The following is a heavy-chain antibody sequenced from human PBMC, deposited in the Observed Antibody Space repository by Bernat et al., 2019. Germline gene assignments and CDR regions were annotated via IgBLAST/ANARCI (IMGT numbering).Heavy chain of an antibody. CDR3: ARGPYTSLNYIDV. V-gene: IGHV3-11*06. D-gene: IGHD4-11*01. Sequence: VQLVLSWRGMVKPGGSLRLFCAASGFTFSDYYMSWLRQAPVKGLVWVSYISSSSSYTNYADSVKGRVTISRDNATSSLYLELNSLRAEDTAVYYCARGPYTSLNYIDVWGKGTAVTVSS. CDR1: GFTFSDYY. J-gene: IGHJ6*03. CDR2: ISSSSSYT.